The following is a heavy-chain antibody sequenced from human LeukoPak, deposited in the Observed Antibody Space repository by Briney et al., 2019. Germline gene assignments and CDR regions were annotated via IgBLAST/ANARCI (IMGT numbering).Heavy chain of an antibody. CDR3: ARDTYYYYDSSGQTDY. V-gene: IGHV3-23*01. D-gene: IGHD3-22*01. CDR2: ISGSGGGT. CDR1: GFTFNSYA. J-gene: IGHJ4*02. Sequence: GGSLRLSCAASGFTFNSYAMTWVRQAPGKGLEWVSAISGSGGGTYFADSVKGRFTISRDNSKNTLYLQMDSLRPEDSAMYYCARDTYYYYDSSGQTDYWGQGTLVTVSS.